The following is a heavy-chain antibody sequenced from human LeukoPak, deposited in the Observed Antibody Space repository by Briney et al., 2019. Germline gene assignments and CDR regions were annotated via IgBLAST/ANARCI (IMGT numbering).Heavy chain of an antibody. CDR1: GFTFSSYS. CDR3: TSWGDTTAEYFQR. CDR2: INPDGRDT. V-gene: IGHV3-7*01. D-gene: IGHD2-21*02. J-gene: IGHJ1*01. Sequence: GGSLRLSCAASGFTFSSYSMNWVRQAPGKGLEWVAHINPDGRDTYYVDSVKGRFTISRDNAQNSMYLQMNSLRVEDTAVYYCTSWGDTTAEYFQRWGQGTLVTVSS.